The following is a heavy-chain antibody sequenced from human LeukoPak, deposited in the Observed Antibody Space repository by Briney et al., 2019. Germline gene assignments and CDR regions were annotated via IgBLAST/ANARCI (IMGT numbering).Heavy chain of an antibody. CDR2: INPNSGGT. Sequence: GASVKVSCKTSGYSFSDYYMHWVRQAPGQGLEWMGWINPNSGGTNYAQKFQGRVTMTRDTSISTAYMELSRLRSDDTAVYYCARAYDSSGYFIDAFDIWGQGTMVTVSS. CDR1: GYSFSDYY. D-gene: IGHD3-22*01. V-gene: IGHV1-2*02. J-gene: IGHJ3*02. CDR3: ARAYDSSGYFIDAFDI.